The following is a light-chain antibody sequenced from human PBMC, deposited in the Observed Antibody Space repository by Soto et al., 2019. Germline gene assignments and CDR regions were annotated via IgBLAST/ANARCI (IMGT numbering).Light chain of an antibody. CDR1: QSVSSSY. Sequence: EIVLTQSPGTLSLSPGERATLSCRASQSVSSSYLAWYQQKPGQAPRLLIYGASSRATDIPDRVNGSGSGTDFTLPISRLEPEDSAVYYCPQYRSSPLHTFSQGTKLAIK. CDR3: PQYRSSPLHT. V-gene: IGKV3-20*01. CDR2: GAS. J-gene: IGKJ2*01.